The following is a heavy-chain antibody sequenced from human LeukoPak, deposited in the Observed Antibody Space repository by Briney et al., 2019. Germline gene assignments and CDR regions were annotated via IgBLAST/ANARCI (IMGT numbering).Heavy chain of an antibody. J-gene: IGHJ4*02. Sequence: ASVKVSRKASGYTFTGYYMHWVRQAPGQGLEWMGWINPNSGGTNYAQKFQGRVTMTRDTSISTAYMELSRLRSDDTAVYYCARSPDYYDSSVYDYWGQGTLVTVSS. D-gene: IGHD3-22*01. CDR3: ARSPDYYDSSVYDY. CDR2: INPNSGGT. V-gene: IGHV1-2*02. CDR1: GYTFTGYY.